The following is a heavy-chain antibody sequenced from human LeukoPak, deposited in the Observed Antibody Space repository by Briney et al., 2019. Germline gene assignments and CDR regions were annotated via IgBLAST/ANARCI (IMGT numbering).Heavy chain of an antibody. D-gene: IGHD6-13*01. CDR3: AAVRGYSSSWEFDY. CDR1: GFTFTSSA. Sequence: SVKVSCKASGFTFTSSAVQWVRQARGQRLEWRGWIVVGSGNTNYAQKFQERVTITRDMSTSTAYMELSSLRSEDTAVYYCAAVRGYSSSWEFDYWGQGALVTVSS. CDR2: IVVGSGNT. J-gene: IGHJ4*02. V-gene: IGHV1-58*01.